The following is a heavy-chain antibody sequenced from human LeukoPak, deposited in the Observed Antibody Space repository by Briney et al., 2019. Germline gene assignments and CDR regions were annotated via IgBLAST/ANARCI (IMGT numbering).Heavy chain of an antibody. D-gene: IGHD6-13*01. J-gene: IGHJ6*03. CDR1: GGSISSYY. CDR3: ARVGIAPRYYYYYYMGV. CDR2: IYYSGST. Sequence: SETLSLTCTVSGGSISSYYWSWIRQPPGKGLEWIGYIYYSGSTNYNPSLKSRVTISVDTSKNQFSLKLSSVTAADTAVYYCARVGIAPRYYYYYYMGVWGKGTTVTVSS. V-gene: IGHV4-59*01.